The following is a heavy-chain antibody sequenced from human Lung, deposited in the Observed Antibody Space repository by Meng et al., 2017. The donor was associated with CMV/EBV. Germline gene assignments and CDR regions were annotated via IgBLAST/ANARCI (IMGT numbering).Heavy chain of an antibody. Sequence: CAGSGFTFTNSWMNWVRQAPGKGLEWVGRIQTITEGGTTDYIAPVKGRFTISRDDSESTVYLQMNSLKTEDTAMYYCTSGNGKSDCDYWGQGTLVTVSS. CDR1: GFTFTNSW. J-gene: IGHJ4*02. CDR2: IQTITEGGTT. CDR3: TSGNGKSDCDY. V-gene: IGHV3-15*07.